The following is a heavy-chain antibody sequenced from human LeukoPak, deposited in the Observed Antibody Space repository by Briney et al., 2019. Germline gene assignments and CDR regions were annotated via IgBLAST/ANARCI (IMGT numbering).Heavy chain of an antibody. Sequence: QVQLQESGPGLVKPSQPLSLTCTVSVGSISSGIYYWRGFRQPAWTGLEWIGRIHASGSTNYNPSLKSRVTISVDTTKNQFSLKLSSVTAADTAVYYCAGSYRLDYWGQGTLVTVSS. CDR2: IHASGST. D-gene: IGHD1-26*01. CDR3: AGSYRLDY. CDR1: VGSISSGIYY. J-gene: IGHJ4*02. V-gene: IGHV4-61*02.